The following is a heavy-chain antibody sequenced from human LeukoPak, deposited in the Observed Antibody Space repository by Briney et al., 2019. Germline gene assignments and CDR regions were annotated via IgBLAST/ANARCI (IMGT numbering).Heavy chain of an antibody. Sequence: ASVKVSCKASGYTFTGYYMHWVRQAPGQGLEWMGWINPNSGGTNYAQKFQGRVTMTRDTSISTAYMELSRLRSDDTAVYYCARGTIVYCTNGVCPGGYWGQGTLVTVSS. D-gene: IGHD2-8*01. V-gene: IGHV1-2*02. CDR3: ARGTIVYCTNGVCPGGY. J-gene: IGHJ4*02. CDR1: GYTFTGYY. CDR2: INPNSGGT.